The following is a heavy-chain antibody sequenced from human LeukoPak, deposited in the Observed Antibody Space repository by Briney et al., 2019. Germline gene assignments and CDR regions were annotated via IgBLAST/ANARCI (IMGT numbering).Heavy chain of an antibody. CDR1: GFTFSSYW. J-gene: IGHJ4*02. CDR3: AREHRNVGATIDW. V-gene: IGHV3-74*01. D-gene: IGHD1-26*01. Sequence: GGSRRLSCAASGFTFSSYWMHWVRQVPGKGLVWFSRISPDGTTTSYADSVKGRFTISRDNAKSTLYLQVNSLRAEDTAVYYCAREHRNVGATIDWWGQGTLVTVSS. CDR2: ISPDGTTT.